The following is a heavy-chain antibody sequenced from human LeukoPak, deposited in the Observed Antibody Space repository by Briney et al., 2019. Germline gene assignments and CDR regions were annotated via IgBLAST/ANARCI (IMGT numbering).Heavy chain of an antibody. CDR1: GGSISSYY. CDR3: ARDNDSSGYYSGDYYFYYYMDV. J-gene: IGHJ6*03. CDR2: IYYSGST. V-gene: IGHV4-59*12. Sequence: SETLSLTCTVSGGSISSYYWSWIRQPPGKGLEWIGYIYYSGSTNYNPSLKSRVTISVDTSKNQFSLRWSSVTAADTAVYYCARDNDSSGYYSGDYYFYYYMDVWGKGTTVTVSS. D-gene: IGHD3-22*01.